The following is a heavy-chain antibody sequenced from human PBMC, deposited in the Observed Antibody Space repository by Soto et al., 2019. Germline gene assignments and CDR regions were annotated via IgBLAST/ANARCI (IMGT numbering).Heavy chain of an antibody. CDR2: ISYDGSNK. Sequence: QVQLVESGGGVVQPGRSLRLSCAASGFTFSSYGMHWVRQAPGKGLEWVAVISYDGSNKYYADSVKGRFTISRDNSKNTLYLQMTSLRGEDTAVYYCAGPHGERCAPPCGGRYFENWGQGTLVTVSS. CDR3: AGPHGERCAPPCGGRYFEN. V-gene: IGHV3-30*03. CDR1: GFTFSSYG. J-gene: IGHJ4*02. D-gene: IGHD1-1*01.